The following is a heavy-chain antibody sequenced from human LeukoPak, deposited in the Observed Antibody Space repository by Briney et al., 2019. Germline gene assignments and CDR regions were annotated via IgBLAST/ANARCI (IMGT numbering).Heavy chain of an antibody. D-gene: IGHD6-13*01. CDR2: IYTSGST. J-gene: IGHJ4*02. V-gene: IGHV4-61*02. Sequence: SQTLSLTCTVSGGSISSGSYYWSWIRQPAGKGLEWIGRIYTSGSTNDNPSLKSRVTISVGTSKNQFSLKLSSVTAADTAVYYCASLGIPAAGTFVDYWGQGTLVTVSS. CDR1: GGSISSGSYY. CDR3: ASLGIPAAGTFVDY.